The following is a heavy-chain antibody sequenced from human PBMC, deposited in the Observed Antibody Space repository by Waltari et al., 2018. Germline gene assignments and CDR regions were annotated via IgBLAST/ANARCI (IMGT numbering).Heavy chain of an antibody. CDR2: IYDSGST. D-gene: IGHD1-26*01. Sequence: QLQLQESGPGLVKPSETLSLPCTVSGGSISSSNSYWGWTRQPPGKGLEWIGNIYDSGSTYYNPSLKSLVTIYIDTSKNQFSLKLSSVTAADTAVYFCARLDSRSGSYYFDYWGQGTLVTVSS. CDR1: GGSISSSNSY. V-gene: IGHV4-39*01. CDR3: ARLDSRSGSYYFDY. J-gene: IGHJ4*02.